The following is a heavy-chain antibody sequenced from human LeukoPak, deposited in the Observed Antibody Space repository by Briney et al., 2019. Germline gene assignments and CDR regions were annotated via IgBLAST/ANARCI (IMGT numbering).Heavy chain of an antibody. V-gene: IGHV1-18*01. CDR2: ISAYNGTT. Sequence: ASVKVSCKASGYTFTSYGISWVRQAPGQGLEWMGWISAYNGTTNYAQKLQGRVTMTTDTSTSTAYMELRSLGSDDTAVYYCARYGLRWYPFDYWGQGTLVTVSS. CDR3: ARYGLRWYPFDY. D-gene: IGHD4-23*01. J-gene: IGHJ4*02. CDR1: GYTFTSYG.